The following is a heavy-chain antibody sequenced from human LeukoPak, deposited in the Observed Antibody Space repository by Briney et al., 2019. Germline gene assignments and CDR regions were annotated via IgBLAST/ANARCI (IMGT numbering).Heavy chain of an antibody. CDR2: INPNSGGT. J-gene: IGHJ4*02. CDR3: ARLNKYGDYGLGDFDY. D-gene: IGHD4-17*01. V-gene: IGHV1-2*02. Sequence: ASVKVSCKASGYTFTGYYMHWVRQAPGQGLEWMGWINPNSGGTNYAQKFQGRVTMTRDTSISTAYMDLSRLRSDDTAVYYCARLNKYGDYGLGDFDYWGQGTLVTVSS. CDR1: GYTFTGYY.